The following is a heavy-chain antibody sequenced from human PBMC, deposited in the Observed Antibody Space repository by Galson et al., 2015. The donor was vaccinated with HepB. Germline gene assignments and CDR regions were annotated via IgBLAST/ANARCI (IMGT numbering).Heavy chain of an antibody. V-gene: IGHV3-30*18. J-gene: IGHJ4*02. D-gene: IGHD6-6*01. CDR3: AKADVAYSSSSAGFDY. CDR1: GFTFSRYS. Sequence: SLRLSCAASGFTFSRYSMNWIRQVPGKGLEWVAIISYDGGNKNYGDSVKGRFTISRDNSRNTLYVRMNSLRAEDTAVYYCAKADVAYSSSSAGFDYWGQGALVTVSS. CDR2: ISYDGGNK.